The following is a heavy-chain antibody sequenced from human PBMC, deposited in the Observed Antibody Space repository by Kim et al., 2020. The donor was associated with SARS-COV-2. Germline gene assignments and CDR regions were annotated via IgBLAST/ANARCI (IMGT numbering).Heavy chain of an antibody. CDR2: ISYDGSNK. J-gene: IGHJ5*02. CDR1: GFTFSSYG. D-gene: IGHD6-13*01. Sequence: GGSLRLSCAASGFTFSSYGMHWVRQAPGKGLEWVAVISYDGSNKYYADSVKGRFTISRDNSKNTLYLQMNSLRAEDTAVYYCAKVHRKHNIAAAGTWGQGTLGTVSS. V-gene: IGHV3-30*18. CDR3: AKVHRKHNIAAAGT.